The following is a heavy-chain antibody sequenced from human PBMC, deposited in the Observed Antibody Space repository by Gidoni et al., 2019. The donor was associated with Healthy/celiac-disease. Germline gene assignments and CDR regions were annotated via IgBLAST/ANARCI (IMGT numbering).Heavy chain of an antibody. CDR2: ISWKSGSI. D-gene: IGHD3-3*01. CDR3: AKDYDFWSGMPDY. V-gene: IGHV3-9*01. CDR1: GFPFDDYA. Sequence: EVQLVESGGVLVQPGRSLRLSCAASGFPFDDYAMHWVRQAPGKGLEWVSGISWKSGSIVYADSVKGRFTISRDNAKNSLYLQMNSLRAEDTALYYCAKDYDFWSGMPDYWGQGTLVTVSS. J-gene: IGHJ4*02.